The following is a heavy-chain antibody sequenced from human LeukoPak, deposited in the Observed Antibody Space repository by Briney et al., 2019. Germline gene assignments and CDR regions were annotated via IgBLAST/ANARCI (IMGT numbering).Heavy chain of an antibody. CDR3: ARVGYYYDSSGPGSGY. D-gene: IGHD3-22*01. CDR2: IRYDGSNK. J-gene: IGHJ4*02. Sequence: VGSLRLSCAASGFTFSSYGMHWVRQAPGKGLEWVAFIRYDGSNKYYADSVKGRFTISRDNAKNSLYLQMNSLRAEDTAVYYCARVGYYYDSSGPGSGYWGQGTLVTISS. V-gene: IGHV3-30*02. CDR1: GFTFSSYG.